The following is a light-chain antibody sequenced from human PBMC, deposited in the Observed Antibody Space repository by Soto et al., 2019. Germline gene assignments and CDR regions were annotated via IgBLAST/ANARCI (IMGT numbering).Light chain of an antibody. CDR3: AAWDDSLCGAYV. J-gene: IGLJ1*01. CDR2: RNN. V-gene: IGLV1-47*01. CDR1: SSNIGSNY. Sequence: QSVLTQPPSASETPGQRVTISCSGSSSNIGSNYVYWYQQLPGTAPKLLIYRNNQRPSGVPDRFSGSKSGTSASLAISGLRSADEADYYCAAWDDSLCGAYVFGTGSKLTVL.